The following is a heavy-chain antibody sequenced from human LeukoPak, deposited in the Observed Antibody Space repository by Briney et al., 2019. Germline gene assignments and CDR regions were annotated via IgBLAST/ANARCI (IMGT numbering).Heavy chain of an antibody. Sequence: GGSLRLSCAASGVNFRNYWMLWVRQPPGRGLVWVSRINADVGTTNYPDSQKGRCPIYREHAKNTLYLQMHSLSAEETAVYYCARCYYHDSMVDFWGPGTLVGVSA. J-gene: IGHJ4*02. CDR3: ARCYYHDSMVDF. CDR1: GVNFRNYW. CDR2: INADVGTT. D-gene: IGHD3-22*01. V-gene: IGHV3-74*01.